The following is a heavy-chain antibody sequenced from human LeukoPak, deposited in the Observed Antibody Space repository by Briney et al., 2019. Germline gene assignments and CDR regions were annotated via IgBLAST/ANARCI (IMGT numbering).Heavy chain of an antibody. V-gene: IGHV1-69*13. CDR1: GGTFSGDG. Sequence: SSVTVSCTASGGTFSGDGVCWVRQAPGQGLEWMGGIIPIFGTTNVAPKFQGRVTITADESTGTAYMELSSLRSEDTAVYYCARDSCSGGSCYFYDPFDFWGQGTLVTVSS. CDR3: ARDSCSGGSCYFYDPFDF. CDR2: IIPIFGTT. D-gene: IGHD2-15*01. J-gene: IGHJ4*02.